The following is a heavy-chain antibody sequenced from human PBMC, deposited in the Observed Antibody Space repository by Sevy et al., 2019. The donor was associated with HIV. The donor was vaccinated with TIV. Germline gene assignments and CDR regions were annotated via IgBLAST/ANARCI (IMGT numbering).Heavy chain of an antibody. CDR1: GFTFSSYS. CDR3: ARISCTNGVCFQGYYYYAMDV. J-gene: IGHJ6*02. Sequence: AGGSLRLSCAASGFTFSSYSMNWVRQAPGKGLEWVSSISTSSSYIYYADSVKGRFTISRDNAKNSLYLQMNSLRAEDTAVYYCARISCTNGVCFQGYYYYAMDVWGQGTTVTVSS. D-gene: IGHD2-8*01. V-gene: IGHV3-21*01. CDR2: ISTSSSYI.